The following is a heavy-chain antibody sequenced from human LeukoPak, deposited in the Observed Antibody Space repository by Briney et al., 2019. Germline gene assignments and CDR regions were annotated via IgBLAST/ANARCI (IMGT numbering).Heavy chain of an antibody. J-gene: IGHJ5*02. Sequence: GGSLRLSCAASGFTFNNYYMSWIRQAPGKGLEWLSYINIGGTNTHYADSVKGRFTISRDNAKKSLYLEMNNLRAEDTAVYYCATDGAGFDTWGQGVLVTASS. CDR2: INIGGTNT. CDR3: ATDGAGFDT. V-gene: IGHV3-11*01. CDR1: GFTFNNYY.